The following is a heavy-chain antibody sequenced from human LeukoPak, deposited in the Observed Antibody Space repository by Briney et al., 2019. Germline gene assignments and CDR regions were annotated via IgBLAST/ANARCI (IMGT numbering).Heavy chain of an antibody. CDR1: GGSIRSYY. D-gene: IGHD4-11*01. CDR3: ARVATTRTTLYYFDY. Sequence: PSETLSLTCTVSGGSIRSYYSSWIRPPAGKGLEWIGRIYTIGSTNYNPSPKSRVTMSVNTSKNQFSLKLSSVTAADTAVYYCARVATTRTTLYYFDYWGQGTLVTVSS. V-gene: IGHV4-4*07. CDR2: IYTIGST. J-gene: IGHJ4*02.